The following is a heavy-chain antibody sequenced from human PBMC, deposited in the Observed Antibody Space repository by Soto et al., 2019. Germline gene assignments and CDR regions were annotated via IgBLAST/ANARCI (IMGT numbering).Heavy chain of an antibody. CDR3: ITDLMDV. J-gene: IGHJ6*02. V-gene: IGHV3-15*01. CDR1: GFTFSNAW. CDR2: IKSKIDGETI. Sequence: PGGSLRLSCVVSGFTFSNAWMSWVRQAPGKGLEWVGRIKSKIDGETIDYAAPVKGRFTISRDDSKNTLYLQMNSLKTEDTAVYYCITDLMDVWGQGTPVTVS.